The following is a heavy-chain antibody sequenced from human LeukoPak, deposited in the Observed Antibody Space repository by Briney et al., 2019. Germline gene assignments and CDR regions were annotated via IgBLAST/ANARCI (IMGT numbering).Heavy chain of an antibody. Sequence: SETLSLTCTVSGGSISSYYWSWIRQPPGKGLEWIEYIYYSGSTNYNPSLKSRVTISVDTSTNQFSLKLSSVTAADTAVYYCAASYYHGSGSYYPFFDYWGQGTLVTVSS. D-gene: IGHD3-10*01. J-gene: IGHJ4*02. CDR1: GGSISSYY. CDR3: AASYYHGSGSYYPFFDY. CDR2: IYYSGST. V-gene: IGHV4-59*08.